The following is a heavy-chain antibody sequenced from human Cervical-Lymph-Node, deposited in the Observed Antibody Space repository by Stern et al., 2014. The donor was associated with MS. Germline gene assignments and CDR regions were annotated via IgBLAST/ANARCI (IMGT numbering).Heavy chain of an antibody. CDR3: AADGVIGWELQS. D-gene: IGHD1-26*01. V-gene: IGHV1-58*01. J-gene: IGHJ4*02. CDR1: GFTFTSSA. Sequence: QLVQSGPEVKKPGTSVKVSCKASGFTFTSSAVQWGRQARGQRLGGIGWIVVGSGNTNYAQKFQERVTITRDMSTSTAYMELSSLRSEDTAVYYCAADGVIGWELQSWGQGTLVTVSS. CDR2: IVVGSGNT.